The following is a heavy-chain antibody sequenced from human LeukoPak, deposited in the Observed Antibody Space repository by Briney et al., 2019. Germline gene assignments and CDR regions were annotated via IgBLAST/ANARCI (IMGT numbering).Heavy chain of an antibody. J-gene: IGHJ4*02. D-gene: IGHD4-17*01. V-gene: IGHV4-59*01. CDR2: IYYSGST. CDR1: GXSISSYY. CDR3: ARGRGDYALRYFDY. Sequence: PSETLSLTCTVSGXSISSYYWSWIRQPPGKGLEWIGYIYYSGSTNYNPSLKSRVTISVDTSKNQFSLKLSSVTAADTAVYYCARGRGDYALRYFDYWGQGTLVIVSS.